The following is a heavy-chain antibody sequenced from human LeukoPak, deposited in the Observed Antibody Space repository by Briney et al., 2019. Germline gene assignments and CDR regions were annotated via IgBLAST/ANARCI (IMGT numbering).Heavy chain of an antibody. CDR3: ARGRGMWFDF. D-gene: IGHD5-24*01. J-gene: IGHJ4*02. CDR1: GGSISSSSYY. V-gene: IGHV4-39*01. CDR2: IYYGGST. Sequence: SETLSLTCTVSGGSISSSSYYWGWIRQPPGKGLEWVGSIYYGGSTYYNPSLKSRVTISVDTSKNQFSLKLSSVTAADTAVYYCARGRGMWFDFWGQGTLVTVSS.